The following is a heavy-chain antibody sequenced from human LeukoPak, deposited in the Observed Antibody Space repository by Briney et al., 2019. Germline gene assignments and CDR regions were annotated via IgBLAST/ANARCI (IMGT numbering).Heavy chain of an antibody. CDR2: MNSDGGQK. D-gene: IGHD5-24*01. V-gene: IGHV3-7*01. CDR1: GFTFSSSW. J-gene: IGHJ4*02. CDR3: ARNYAYNHFDY. Sequence: GGSLRLSCAVSGFTFSSSWMTWVRQAPGKGLEWVAPMNSDGGQKSYVDSVKGRFTISRDNAKNSLYLQMNSLRAEDTAVYYCARNYAYNHFDYWGQGTLVTVSS.